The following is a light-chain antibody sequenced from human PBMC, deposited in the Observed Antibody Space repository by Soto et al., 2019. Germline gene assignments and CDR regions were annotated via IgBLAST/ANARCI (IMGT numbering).Light chain of an antibody. CDR3: AAWDDSLNAWV. CDR2: SNN. CDR1: SSNIGSNT. J-gene: IGLJ3*02. Sequence: QSVLTQPPSASGTPGQRVTISCSGSSSNIGSNTVNWYQQLPGTAPKRLIYSNNQRPSGVPDRFSGSKFGASASLAISGLLSEDEDDYYCAAWDDSLNAWVFGGGTKLTVL. V-gene: IGLV1-44*01.